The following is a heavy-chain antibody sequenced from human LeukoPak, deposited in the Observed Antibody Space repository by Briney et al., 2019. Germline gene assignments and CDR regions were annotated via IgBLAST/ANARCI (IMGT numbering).Heavy chain of an antibody. CDR1: GGFFSGYY. CDR3: TRGGVYGSGSYYSGYYYYMDV. V-gene: IGHV4-34*01. CDR2: INHSGST. J-gene: IGHJ6*03. D-gene: IGHD3-10*01. Sequence: SETLSLTCAVYGGFFSGYYGSWIRRPPGKGLEWIGEINHSGSTNYNPSLKSRVTISVDTSKNQFSLKLSSVTAADTAVYYCTRGGVYGSGSYYSGYYYYMDVWGKGTTVTVSS.